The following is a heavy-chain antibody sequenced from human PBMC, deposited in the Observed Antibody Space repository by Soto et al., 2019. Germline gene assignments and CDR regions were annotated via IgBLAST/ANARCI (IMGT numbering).Heavy chain of an antibody. J-gene: IGHJ4*02. Sequence: ESGGGLVKPGGSLRLSCAASGFTLSNAWMSWVRQAPGKGLGWVGRIKSKTDGGTTDYAAPVKGRFTISRDDSKNTLYLQMNSLKTEDTAVYYCTTLGITIFGVVTDYWGQGTLVTVSS. D-gene: IGHD3-3*01. CDR1: GFTLSNAW. CDR3: TTLGITIFGVVTDY. V-gene: IGHV3-15*01. CDR2: IKSKTDGGTT.